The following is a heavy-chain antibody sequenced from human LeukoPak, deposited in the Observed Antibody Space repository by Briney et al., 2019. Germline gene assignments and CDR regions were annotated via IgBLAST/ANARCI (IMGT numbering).Heavy chain of an antibody. CDR1: GFTFSDYY. Sequence: GGSLRLSCAASGFTFSDYYMSWIRQAPGKGLEWVSYISSSSYTNYADSVKGRFTISRDNAKNSLYLQMNSLRAEDTAVYYCARGGGDIVVVPAATRGIRNWFDPWGQGTLVTVSS. J-gene: IGHJ5*02. CDR3: ARGGGDIVVVPAATRGIRNWFDP. D-gene: IGHD2-2*01. CDR2: ISSSSYT. V-gene: IGHV3-11*06.